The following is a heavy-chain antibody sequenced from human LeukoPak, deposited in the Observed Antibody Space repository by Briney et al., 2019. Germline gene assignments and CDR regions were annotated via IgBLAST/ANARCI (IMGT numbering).Heavy chain of an antibody. D-gene: IGHD5-18*01. V-gene: IGHV3-7*05. Sequence: AGSLRLSCAGSGFICSSHWMSWVRQAPGEGREWVAHIKEDGSESYYGDSVKGRFTVSRDSTKNSVYLQMNRLRVEDTAVYYCATSTVHLWTDWYFDLWGRGTLVTVSS. CDR3: ATSTVHLWTDWYFDL. CDR2: IKEDGSES. CDR1: GFICSSHW. J-gene: IGHJ2*01.